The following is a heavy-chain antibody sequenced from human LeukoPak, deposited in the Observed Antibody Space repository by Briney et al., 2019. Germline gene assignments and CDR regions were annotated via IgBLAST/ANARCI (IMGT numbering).Heavy chain of an antibody. CDR1: GDSITSGPYS. D-gene: IGHD6-13*01. CDR3: ARGRGQQLFDY. CDR2: IFHGGSA. V-gene: IGHV4-30-2*06. J-gene: IGHJ4*02. Sequence: SQTLSLTCAVSGDSITSGPYSWNWIRQSPGKALERIGHIFHGGSANYNPSLYSRVTISLDMSNNQFSLSLTSVTAADTAVYFCARGRGQQLFDYWGQGILVAVSS.